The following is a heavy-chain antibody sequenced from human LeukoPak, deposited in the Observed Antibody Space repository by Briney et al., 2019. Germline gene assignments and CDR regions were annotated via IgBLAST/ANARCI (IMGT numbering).Heavy chain of an antibody. CDR1: GFSFSSYG. CDR2: IWYDGSIK. V-gene: IGHV3-33*03. D-gene: IGHD6-6*01. CDR3: AKGAMDSSSSDYFDY. Sequence: PGGSLRLSCAASGFSFSSYGMHWVRQAPGKGLEWVAVIWYDGSIKYYGDSVKGRFTISRDNAKNSLYLQMNSLRAEDMALYYCAKGAMDSSSSDYFDYWGQGTLVTVSS. J-gene: IGHJ4*02.